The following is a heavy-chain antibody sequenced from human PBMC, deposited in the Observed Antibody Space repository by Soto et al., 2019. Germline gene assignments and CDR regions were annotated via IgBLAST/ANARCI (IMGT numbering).Heavy chain of an antibody. J-gene: IGHJ4*02. Sequence: EVQLVESGGGLVQPGGSLKLSCAASGFTFSGSALHWVRQASGKGLEWVGRIRSNVNSYAKEYAASVKGRFTISRVDSTNTTSLKTHSLKTEDTAVYYWAAKRVFSGDYVVFGYWGQGTLVTVSS. CDR1: GFTFSGSA. CDR3: AAKRVFSGDYVVFGY. CDR2: IRSNVNSYAK. V-gene: IGHV3-73*02. D-gene: IGHD4-17*01.